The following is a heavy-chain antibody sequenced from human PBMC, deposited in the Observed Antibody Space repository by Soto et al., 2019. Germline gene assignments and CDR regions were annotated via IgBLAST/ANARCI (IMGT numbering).Heavy chain of an antibody. CDR1: GDSLSSGGYY. V-gene: IGHV4-31*04. J-gene: IGHJ6*04. CDR3: AKTKTPHVRNGMDV. CDR2: IYYSGST. Sequence: QVRLQESGPGLVRPSQTLSLTCTVSGDSLSSGGYYCSWIRQLPGKGLEWIGFIYYSGSTFYNPSLSSRVTMSADASKNQISLKLSSVTAADTAVYYCAKTKTPHVRNGMDVWGKGTTVTVSS. D-gene: IGHD2-8*01.